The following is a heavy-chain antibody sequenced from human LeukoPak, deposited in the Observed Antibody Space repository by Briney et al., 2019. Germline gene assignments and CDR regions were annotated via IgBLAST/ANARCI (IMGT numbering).Heavy chain of an antibody. Sequence: PGGSLRLSCAASGFTFSSYSMNWVCQAPGKGLEWVSYISSSSSTIYYADSVNGRFTISRDNAKNSLYLQMNSLRAEDTAVYYCARDSRFDPWGQGTLVTVSS. J-gene: IGHJ5*02. V-gene: IGHV3-48*04. CDR3: ARDSRFDP. CDR2: ISSSSSTI. CDR1: GFTFSSYS.